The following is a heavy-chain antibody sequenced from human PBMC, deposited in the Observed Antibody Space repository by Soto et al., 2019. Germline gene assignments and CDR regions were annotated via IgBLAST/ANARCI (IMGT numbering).Heavy chain of an antibody. CDR3: AKVRKLYSNLKFSYYYGMDV. CDR1: GFTFSSYG. CDR2: ISYDGSNK. V-gene: IGHV3-30*18. Sequence: PGGSLRLSCAASGFTFSSYGMHWVRQAPGKGLEWVAVISYDGSNKYYADSVKGRFTISRDNSKNTLYLQMNSLRAEDTAVYYCAKVRKLYSNLKFSYYYGMDVWGQGTTVTVSS. J-gene: IGHJ6*02. D-gene: IGHD4-4*01.